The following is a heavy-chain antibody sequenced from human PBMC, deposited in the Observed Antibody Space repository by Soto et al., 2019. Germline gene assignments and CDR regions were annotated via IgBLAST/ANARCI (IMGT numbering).Heavy chain of an antibody. CDR3: ARIQNVYFYYMEV. J-gene: IGHJ6*03. V-gene: IGHV4-39*01. Sequence: QLQLQESGPGLVKPSETLSLTCTVSGGSISSSRDYWGWIRQPPGKELEWIGSIFYSGSTYYNPSLRSRVTISVDSSKNQFSLRLSSVTAADTAVYYCARIQNVYFYYMEVWGKGTTVTVS. CDR2: IFYSGST. CDR1: GGSISSSRDY.